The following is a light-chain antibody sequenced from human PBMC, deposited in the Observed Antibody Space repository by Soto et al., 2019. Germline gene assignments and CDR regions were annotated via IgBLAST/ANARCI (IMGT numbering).Light chain of an antibody. CDR3: SSYTSSSRYV. CDR1: SSDVGGYNY. CDR2: DVS. Sequence: QSALTQPASVSGSPGQSITISCTGTSSDVGGYNYVSWYQQHPGKAPKLMIYDVSNRPSGVSNRFSGSKSGNTASLNISGLQAEDEADYYCSSYTSSSRYVFGTGTKLTVL. J-gene: IGLJ1*01. V-gene: IGLV2-14*01.